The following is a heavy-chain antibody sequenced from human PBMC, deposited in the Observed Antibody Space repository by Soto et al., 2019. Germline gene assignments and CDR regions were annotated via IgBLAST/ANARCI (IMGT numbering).Heavy chain of an antibody. Sequence: SETLSLTCTVSGGSVSSGSYYWSWIRQPPGKGLEWIGYIYYSGSTNYNPSLKSRVTISVDTSKNQFSLKLSSVTAADTAVYYCARVFKYTWVYYYYGMDVWGQGTTVTVSS. J-gene: IGHJ6*02. CDR1: GGSVSSGSYY. V-gene: IGHV4-61*01. CDR2: IYYSGST. D-gene: IGHD6-6*01. CDR3: ARVFKYTWVYYYYGMDV.